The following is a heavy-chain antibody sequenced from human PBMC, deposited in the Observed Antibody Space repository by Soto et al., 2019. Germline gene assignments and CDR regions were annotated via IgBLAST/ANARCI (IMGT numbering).Heavy chain of an antibody. Sequence: LRLSCAASGFTFSSYVMYWVRQAPGKGLEWVAAISYDGSNNYHAGSVKGRFTISRDNSKNTLYLQLNSLRTEDTAVYYCAKDIVKYTYGACDYWGQGVLVTVSS. CDR2: ISYDGSNN. CDR3: AKDIVKYTYGACDY. J-gene: IGHJ4*02. CDR1: GFTFSSYV. V-gene: IGHV3-30*18. D-gene: IGHD5-18*01.